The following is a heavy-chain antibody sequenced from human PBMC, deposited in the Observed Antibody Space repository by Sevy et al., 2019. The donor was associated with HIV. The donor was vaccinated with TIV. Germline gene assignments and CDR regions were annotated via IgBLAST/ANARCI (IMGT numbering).Heavy chain of an antibody. CDR3: ARLGDDY. Sequence: ASVKVSCKTSGYRFTGYIIHWVRQAPGHGLEWTGQINPHFGGTNYAQSFQGRVTMTTETSISTAYMELRSLRSDDTAMYYCARLGDDYWGQGTLVTVSS. J-gene: IGHJ4*02. D-gene: IGHD3-10*01. CDR2: INPHFGGT. V-gene: IGHV1-2*06. CDR1: GYRFTGYI.